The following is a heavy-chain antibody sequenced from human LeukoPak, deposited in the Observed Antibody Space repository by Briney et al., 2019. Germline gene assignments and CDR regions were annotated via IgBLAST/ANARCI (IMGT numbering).Heavy chain of an antibody. CDR3: ARGDGYNKETYYFDY. CDR1: GGSISSYY. Sequence: SETLSLTCTVSGGSISSYYWSWIRQPPGKGLEWIGYIYYSGSTNYNPSLKSRVTISVDTSKNQFSLKLSSVTAADTAVYYCARGDGYNKETYYFDYWGQGTLVTVSS. V-gene: IGHV4-59*01. D-gene: IGHD5-12*01. CDR2: IYYSGST. J-gene: IGHJ4*02.